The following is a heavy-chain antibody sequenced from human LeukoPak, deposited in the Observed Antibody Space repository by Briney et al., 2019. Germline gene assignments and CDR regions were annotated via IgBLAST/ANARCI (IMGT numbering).Heavy chain of an antibody. Sequence: GGSLRLSCADSGFTFSSYWMTWVRQAPGKGLEGVANIEGDGSQKNYVDSVKGRFTISRDNAKKSLYLQMNSLRAEDTAVYYCARDSGWFTFDYWGQGTLVTVSS. CDR1: GFTFSSYW. D-gene: IGHD6-19*01. J-gene: IGHJ4*02. CDR3: ARDSGWFTFDY. CDR2: IEGDGSQK. V-gene: IGHV3-7*01.